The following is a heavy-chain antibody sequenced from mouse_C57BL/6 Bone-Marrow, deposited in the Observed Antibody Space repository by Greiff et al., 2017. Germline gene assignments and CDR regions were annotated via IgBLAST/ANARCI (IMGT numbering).Heavy chain of an antibody. D-gene: IGHD2-3*01. CDR1: GYTFTSYW. V-gene: IGHV1-69*01. CDR2: IDPSDSYT. Sequence: QVQLQQPGAELVMPGASVKLSCKASGYTFTSYWMHWVKQRPGQGLEWIGEIDPSDSYTNYNQKLKGKSTLTVDKSSSTAYMQLSSLTSEDSAVYYCAREGYDGYYFYFDDWGQGTTLTVSS. J-gene: IGHJ2*01. CDR3: AREGYDGYYFYFDD.